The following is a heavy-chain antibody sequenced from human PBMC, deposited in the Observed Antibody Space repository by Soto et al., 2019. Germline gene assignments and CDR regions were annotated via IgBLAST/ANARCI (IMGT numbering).Heavy chain of an antibody. D-gene: IGHD3-22*01. CDR2: INHSGST. CDR3: ARGRGRRYYDSSGYYPNWFDP. Sequence: SETLSLTCTVSGGSISSGGYYWSWIRQPPGTGLEWIGEINHSGSTNYNPSLKSRVTISVDTSKNQFSLKLTSVTAADTAVYYCARGRGRRYYDSSGYYPNWFDPWGQGTLVTVSS. J-gene: IGHJ5*02. V-gene: IGHV4-39*07. CDR1: GGSISSGGYY.